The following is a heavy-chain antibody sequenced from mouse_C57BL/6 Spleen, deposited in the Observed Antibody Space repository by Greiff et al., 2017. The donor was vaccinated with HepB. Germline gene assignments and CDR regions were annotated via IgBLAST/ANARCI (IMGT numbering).Heavy chain of an antibody. V-gene: IGHV5-9-1*02. CDR2: ISSGGDYI. Sequence: VKLVESGEGLVKPGGSLKLSCAASGFTFSSYAMSWVRQTPEKRLEWVAYISSGGDYIYYADTVKGRFTISRDNARNTLYLQMSSLKSEDTAMYYCTRGGSAVYFDYWGQGTTLTVSS. J-gene: IGHJ2*01. CDR3: TRGGSAVYFDY. CDR1: GFTFSSYA.